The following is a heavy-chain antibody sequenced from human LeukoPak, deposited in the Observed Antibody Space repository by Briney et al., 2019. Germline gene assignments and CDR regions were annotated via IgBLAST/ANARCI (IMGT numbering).Heavy chain of an antibody. V-gene: IGHV1-58*01. Sequence: GASVKVSCKASGFTFTSSAVQWVRQARGQRLEWIGWIVVGSGNTNYAQKFQERVTITRDMSTSTAYMELSSLRSEDTAVYYCARSILVVPVASHYNYGVDVWGQGTTVTVSS. CDR3: ARSILVVPVASHYNYGVDV. CDR1: GFTFTSSA. J-gene: IGHJ6*02. CDR2: IVVGSGNT. D-gene: IGHD2-2*01.